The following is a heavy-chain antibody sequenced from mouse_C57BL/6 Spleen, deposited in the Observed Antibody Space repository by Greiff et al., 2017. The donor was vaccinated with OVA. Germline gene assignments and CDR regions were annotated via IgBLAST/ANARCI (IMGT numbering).Heavy chain of an antibody. V-gene: IGHV1-18*01. CDR1: GYTFTDYN. CDR3: ARGWLLPPTWFAY. J-gene: IGHJ3*01. CDR2: FNPNNGGT. Sequence: VQLQQSGPELVKPGASVKIPCKASGYTFTDYNMDWVKQSHGTSLEWIGDFNPNNGGTIYNQKFKGKATLTVDKSSSTAYMELRSLTSEDTAVYYCARGWLLPPTWFAYWGQGTLVTVSA. D-gene: IGHD2-3*01.